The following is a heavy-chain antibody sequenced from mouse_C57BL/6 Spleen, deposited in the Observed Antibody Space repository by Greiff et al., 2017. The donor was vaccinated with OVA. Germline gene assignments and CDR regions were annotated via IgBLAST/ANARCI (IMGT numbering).Heavy chain of an antibody. V-gene: IGHV5-17*01. J-gene: IGHJ2*01. CDR3: ARQGDYEGEGYFDY. CDR1: GFTFSDYG. Sequence: EVQRVESGGGLVKPGGSLKLSCAASGFTFSDYGMHWVRQAPEKGLEWVAYISSGSSTIYYADTVKGRFTISRDNAKNTLFLQMTSLRAEDTAMYYCARQGDYEGEGYFDYWGQGTTLTVSS. D-gene: IGHD2-4*01. CDR2: ISSGSSTI.